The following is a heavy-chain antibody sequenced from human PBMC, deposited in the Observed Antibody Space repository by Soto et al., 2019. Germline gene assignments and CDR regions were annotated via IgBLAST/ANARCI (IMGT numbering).Heavy chain of an antibody. V-gene: IGHV4-61*01. Sequence: SETLSLTCTVSGGSVSSGSYYWSWIRQPPGKGLELIGYIYYSGSTKYNPSLKSRVTISVDTSKNQFSLKLSSVTAADTAVYYCARDRGSGWFFYXWGQGTLFTVS. J-gene: IGHJ4*02. CDR1: GGSVSSGSYY. CDR3: ARDRGSGWFFYX. D-gene: IGHD6-19*01. CDR2: IYYSGST.